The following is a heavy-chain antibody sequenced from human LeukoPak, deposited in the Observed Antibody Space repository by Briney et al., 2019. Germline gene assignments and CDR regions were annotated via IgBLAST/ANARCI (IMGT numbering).Heavy chain of an antibody. CDR3: AKRRIAAAIFDY. J-gene: IGHJ4*02. D-gene: IGHD6-13*01. V-gene: IGHV3-23*01. Sequence: PGGSLRLSCAASGFTFSSYAMSWVRQAPGKGLEEVSALSGSGGSTYYADSVKGRFTISRDNSKNTLYLQMNSLRAEDTAVYYCAKRRIAAAIFDYWGQGTLVTVSS. CDR1: GFTFSSYA. CDR2: LSGSGGST.